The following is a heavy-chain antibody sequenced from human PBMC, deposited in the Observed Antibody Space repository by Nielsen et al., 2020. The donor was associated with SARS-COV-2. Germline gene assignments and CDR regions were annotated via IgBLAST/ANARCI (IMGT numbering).Heavy chain of an antibody. CDR3: ARAKNTMVRGPYFDY. CDR1: GGSISSGGYY. V-gene: IGHV4-31*03. J-gene: IGHJ4*02. CDR2: IYYSGST. Sequence: SETLSLTCTVSGGSISSGGYYWSWIRQHPGKGLEWIGYIYYSGSTYYNPSLKSRVTISVDTSKNQFSLKLSSVTAADTAVYYCARAKNTMVRGPYFDYWGQGTLVTVSS. D-gene: IGHD3-10*01.